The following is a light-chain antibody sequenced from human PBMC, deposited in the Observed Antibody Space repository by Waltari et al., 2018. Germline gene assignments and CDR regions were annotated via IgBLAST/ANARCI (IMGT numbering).Light chain of an antibody. Sequence: DIQMTQSPSTLSASVGDRVTITCRASHSISNWLAWYQQKPGKGPNLLIYEASSLKSGVPSRFSGSGSGTEFTLTISSLQPDDFATYYCQQYNGFPLTFGGGTKVEIK. CDR3: QQYNGFPLT. V-gene: IGKV1-5*03. J-gene: IGKJ4*01. CDR1: HSISNW. CDR2: EAS.